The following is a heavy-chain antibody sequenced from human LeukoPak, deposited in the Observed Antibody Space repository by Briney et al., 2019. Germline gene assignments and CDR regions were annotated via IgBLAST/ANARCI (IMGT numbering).Heavy chain of an antibody. CDR1: GGSISSYY. CDR2: IYYSGST. D-gene: IGHD6-13*01. Sequence: SETLSLTCTVSGGSISSYYWTWIRQPPGKGLEWIGYIYYSGSTNYNPSLKSRVTISVDKAKNQFSLKLSSVTAADTAVYYCARDPRIAAAGTFWFDPWGQGTLVTVSS. CDR3: ARDPRIAAAGTFWFDP. J-gene: IGHJ5*02. V-gene: IGHV4-59*01.